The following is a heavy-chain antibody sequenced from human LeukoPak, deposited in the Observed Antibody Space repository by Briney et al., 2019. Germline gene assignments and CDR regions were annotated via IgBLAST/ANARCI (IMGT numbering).Heavy chain of an antibody. D-gene: IGHD3-3*01. CDR2: IIPIFGTA. J-gene: IGHJ5*02. CDR1: GGTFSSYA. Sequence: GASVKVSCKASGGTFSSYAISWVRQAPGQGLEWMGGIIPIFGTANYAQKFQGRVTITTDESTSTAYMELSSLRSEDTAVYYCAREVLNDFWSGYYSSWGQGTLVTVSS. CDR3: AREVLNDFWSGYYSS. V-gene: IGHV1-69*05.